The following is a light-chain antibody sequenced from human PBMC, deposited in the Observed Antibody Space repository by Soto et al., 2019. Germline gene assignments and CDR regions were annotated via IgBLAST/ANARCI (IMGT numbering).Light chain of an antibody. Sequence: DTPMTQSPSTLSASVGDRVTITCRASQSINYWLAWYQQKPGKAPNLLISKASTLESGVPSRFSGSGSGTEFTLTISSLQPEDFATYYCQQYASYSWTFGQGTKVEIK. V-gene: IGKV1-5*03. CDR3: QQYASYSWT. CDR1: QSINYW. CDR2: KAS. J-gene: IGKJ1*01.